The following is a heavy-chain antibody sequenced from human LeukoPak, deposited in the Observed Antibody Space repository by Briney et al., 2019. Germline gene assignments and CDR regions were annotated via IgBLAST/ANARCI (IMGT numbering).Heavy chain of an antibody. CDR1: GGSFSGYY. Sequence: SETLSLTCAVYGGSFSGYYWSWIRQPPGKGLEWIGEINHSGSTNYNPSLKRRVTISLDTYMNQYSLKLSSVPAAGTAVYYCARGRDILTGYYVARKYYFDYWGQGTLVTVSS. D-gene: IGHD3-9*01. CDR2: INHSGST. V-gene: IGHV4-34*01. J-gene: IGHJ4*01. CDR3: ARGRDILTGYYVARKYYFDY.